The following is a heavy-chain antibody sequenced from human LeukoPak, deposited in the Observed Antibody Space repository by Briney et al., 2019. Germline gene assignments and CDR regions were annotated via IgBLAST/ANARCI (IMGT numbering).Heavy chain of an antibody. J-gene: IGHJ4*02. CDR1: GGTFSSYA. CDR2: IIPIFGRA. Sequence: ASVKVSCKASGGTFSSYAISWVGQAPGQGIEWMGGIIPIFGRANYAQKFQGRLTITADKSTGTAYMELSSLRSEDTAVYYCARERGRDGYNYVDYWGQGTLVTVSS. CDR3: ARERGRDGYNYVDY. D-gene: IGHD5-24*01. V-gene: IGHV1-69*06.